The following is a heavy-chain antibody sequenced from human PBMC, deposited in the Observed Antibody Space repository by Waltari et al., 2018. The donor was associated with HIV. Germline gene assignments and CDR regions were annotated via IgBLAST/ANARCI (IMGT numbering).Heavy chain of an antibody. Sequence: QVQLQESGPGLVKPSGTLSLTCAVSGGTISSRNWWSWIRQSPGKGLEWHGEIYHTGSVNYNASLKSRVTMSVDKSKNHFSLNLKSVTAADTAVYCCARFPLATGTFWFDPWGPGVLVTVSS. CDR2: IYHTGSV. V-gene: IGHV4-4*01. CDR3: ARFPLATGTFWFDP. D-gene: IGHD1-1*01. CDR1: GGTISSRNW. J-gene: IGHJ5*02.